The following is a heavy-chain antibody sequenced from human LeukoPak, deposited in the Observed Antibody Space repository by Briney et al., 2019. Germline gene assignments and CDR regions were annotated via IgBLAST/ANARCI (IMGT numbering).Heavy chain of an antibody. CDR3: ARDLNGDYVRYFDY. J-gene: IGHJ4*02. V-gene: IGHV1-69*04. CDR2: IIPIYDIT. Sequence: ASVKVSCKASGGTFSSYAINWVRQAPGQGLEWMGRIIPIYDITNYAQKFRGRVTITADKSTSTAYMELSSLTSEDTAVYYCARDLNGDYVRYFDYWGQGTLVTVSS. D-gene: IGHD4-17*01. CDR1: GGTFSSYA.